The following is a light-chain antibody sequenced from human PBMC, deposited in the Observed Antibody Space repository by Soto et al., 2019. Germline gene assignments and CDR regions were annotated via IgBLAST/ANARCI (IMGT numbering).Light chain of an antibody. CDR1: SSNIGGNS. J-gene: IGLJ1*01. Sequence: SVLTLPPSVSAAPGQKVTISCSGSSSNIGGNSVSWYQQLPATAPKLLIYDDNKRPSGIPDRFSGSKSGTSATLGITGFQTGDEDDYYCGSWDSSLSAYVFGTGSKVTVL. CDR2: DDN. V-gene: IGLV1-51*01. CDR3: GSWDSSLSAYV.